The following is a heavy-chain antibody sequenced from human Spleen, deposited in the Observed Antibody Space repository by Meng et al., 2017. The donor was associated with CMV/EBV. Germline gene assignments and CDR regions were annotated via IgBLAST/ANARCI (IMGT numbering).Heavy chain of an antibody. CDR1: GFSLSTGGAG. CDR3: AHDHYYDVSSGYHYNWFDP. CDR2: IYWNDDK. V-gene: IGHV2-5*01. Sequence: SGPTLVKPTQTLTLTCTFSGFSLSTGGAGVGWIRQPPGKALEWLALIYWNDDKRYSPSLKSRLTITKDTSKNQVVLTMTNMDPVDTATYYCAHDHYYDVSSGYHYNWFDPWGQGTLVTVSS. J-gene: IGHJ5*02. D-gene: IGHD3-3*01.